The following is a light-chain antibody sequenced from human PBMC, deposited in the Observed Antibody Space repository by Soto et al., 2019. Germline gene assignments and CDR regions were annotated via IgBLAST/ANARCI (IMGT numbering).Light chain of an antibody. CDR1: SSDVGGYNY. J-gene: IGLJ1*01. Sequence: QSALTQPASVSGSPGQSITISCTGTSSDVGGYNYVSWYQQHPGKAPKLMIYEVSNRPSGVSNRFSGSKSDNTASLTISGLQAEDEADYYCSSYTSSSPYVFGPGTKLTVL. V-gene: IGLV2-14*01. CDR2: EVS. CDR3: SSYTSSSPYV.